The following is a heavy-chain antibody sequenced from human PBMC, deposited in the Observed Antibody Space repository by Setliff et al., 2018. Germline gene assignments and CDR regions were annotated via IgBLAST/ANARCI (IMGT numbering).Heavy chain of an antibody. CDR2: ISSSGSTI. J-gene: IGHJ4*02. CDR1: GFTFSSYE. Sequence: PGGSLRLSCAASGFTFSSYEMNWVRQAPGKGLEWVSYISSSGSTIYYADSVKGRFTISRDNAKNSLYLQMNSLRAEDTAVYYCTTSAIHFSEYMWVTYRHIDHWGQGTLVTVSS. V-gene: IGHV3-48*03. D-gene: IGHD3-16*02. CDR3: TTSAIHFSEYMWVTYRHIDH.